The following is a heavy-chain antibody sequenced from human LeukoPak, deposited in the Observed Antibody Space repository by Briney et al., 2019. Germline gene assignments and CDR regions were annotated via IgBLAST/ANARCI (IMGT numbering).Heavy chain of an antibody. D-gene: IGHD3-22*01. CDR1: GGSISSSSYY. Sequence: SETLSLTCTVSGGSISSSSYYWGWIRQPPGKGLEWIGSIYYSGSTYYNPSLKSRVTISVDTSKNQFSLKLSSVTAADTAVYYCARGASLKYYYDSSGYKLAGGYFDYWGQGTLVTVSS. J-gene: IGHJ4*02. CDR2: IYYSGST. V-gene: IGHV4-39*01. CDR3: ARGASLKYYYDSSGYKLAGGYFDY.